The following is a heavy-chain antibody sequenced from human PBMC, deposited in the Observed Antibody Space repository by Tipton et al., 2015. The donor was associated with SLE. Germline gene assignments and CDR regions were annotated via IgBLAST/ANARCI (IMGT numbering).Heavy chain of an antibody. CDR2: ICTDDSDT. CDR1: GDSLMNSC. D-gene: IGHD6-19*01. CDR3: ARRIAVAGTDYHGMDV. J-gene: IGHJ6*02. V-gene: IGHV5-51*03. Sequence: QLVQSGAEVKKPGESLKISCEGTGDSLMNSCVGWVRQMPRKGLEWMGIICTDDSDTRYSPSFQGHVTISADKSISTAYLQWSYLKASDTAMYYCARRIAVAGTDYHGMDVWGRGTTVTVSS.